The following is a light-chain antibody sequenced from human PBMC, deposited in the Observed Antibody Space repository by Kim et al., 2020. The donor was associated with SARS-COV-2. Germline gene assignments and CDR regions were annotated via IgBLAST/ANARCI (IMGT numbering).Light chain of an antibody. Sequence: LGQTVRSTCQGDSLRSYYASWYQQKQGQAPVLVIYGKNNRPSGIPDRVSGSSSGNTASLTITGAQAEDEADYYCNSRDSSGNHLGVFGGGTKVTVL. CDR3: NSRDSSGNHLGV. CDR1: SLRSYY. V-gene: IGLV3-19*01. CDR2: GKN. J-gene: IGLJ3*02.